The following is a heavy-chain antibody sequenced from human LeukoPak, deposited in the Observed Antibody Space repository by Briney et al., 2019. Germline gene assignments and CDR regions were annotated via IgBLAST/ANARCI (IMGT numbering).Heavy chain of an antibody. Sequence: HPGGSLRLSCAASGFTFSSTWMNWVRQGPGKGLEWVSRITSDGSSTIYADSVKGRFTISRDNAKSTVYLQMNSLRAEDTAVYFCARDRYYIFDYWGQGAPVTVSS. CDR3: ARDRYYIFDY. CDR1: GFTFSSTW. D-gene: IGHD3-10*01. V-gene: IGHV3-74*01. CDR2: ITSDGSST. J-gene: IGHJ4*02.